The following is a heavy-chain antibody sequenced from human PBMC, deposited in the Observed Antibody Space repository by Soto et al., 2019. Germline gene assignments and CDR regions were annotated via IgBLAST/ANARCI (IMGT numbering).Heavy chain of an antibody. CDR3: ARSYSSGWEFDY. J-gene: IGHJ4*02. V-gene: IGHV3-11*01. Sequence: GGSLRLSCGASGFTFSNYYMSWIRQAPGKGLEWVSYISSTGRAIYYADSVKGRFTVSRDNAQNSLSLKLNSLRVEDTAVYYCARSYSSGWEFDYWGQGTQVTVSS. CDR1: GFTFSNYY. D-gene: IGHD6-19*01. CDR2: ISSTGRAI.